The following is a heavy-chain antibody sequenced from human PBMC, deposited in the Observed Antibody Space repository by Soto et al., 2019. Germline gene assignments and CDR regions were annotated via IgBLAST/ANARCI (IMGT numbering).Heavy chain of an antibody. CDR2: IYYSGST. J-gene: IGHJ4*02. CDR3: ARHVPLFIAAAGKDQFDY. CDR1: GGSISSSSYY. Sequence: QLQLQESGPGLVKPSETLSLTCTVSGGSISSSSYYWGWIRQPPGKGLEGIGSIYYSGSTYYNPSLKSRVPISVDTSKNHFALNLSSVTAADTAVYYCARHVPLFIAAAGKDQFDYWGQGTLVTVSS. D-gene: IGHD6-13*01. V-gene: IGHV4-39*01.